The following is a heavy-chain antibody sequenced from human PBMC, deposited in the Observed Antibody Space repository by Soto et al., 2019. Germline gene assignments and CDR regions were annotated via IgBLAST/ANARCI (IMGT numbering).Heavy chain of an antibody. CDR3: AMNYYDSSGYLVYFDY. D-gene: IGHD3-22*01. CDR2: ISSNGGST. V-gene: IGHV3-64*01. J-gene: IGHJ4*02. Sequence: GGSLRLSCAASGFTFSSYAMHWVRQAPGKGLEYVSAISSNGGSTYYANSVKGRFTISRDNSKNTLYLQMGSLRAEDMAVYYCAMNYYDSSGYLVYFDYWGQGTLVTVSS. CDR1: GFTFSSYA.